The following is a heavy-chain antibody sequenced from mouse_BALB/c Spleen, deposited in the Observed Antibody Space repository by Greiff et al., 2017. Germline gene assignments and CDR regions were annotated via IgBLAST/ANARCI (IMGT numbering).Heavy chain of an antibody. V-gene: IGHV5-17*02. D-gene: IGHD2-1*01. CDR1: GFTFSSFG. Sequence: EVQGVESGGGLVQPGGSRKLSCAASGFTFSSFGMHWVRQAPEKGLEWVAYISSGSSTIYYADTVKGRFTISRDNPKNTLFLQMTSLRSEDTAMYYCARHGNYGGFYAMDYWGQGTSVTVSS. CDR2: ISSGSSTI. CDR3: ARHGNYGGFYAMDY. J-gene: IGHJ4*01.